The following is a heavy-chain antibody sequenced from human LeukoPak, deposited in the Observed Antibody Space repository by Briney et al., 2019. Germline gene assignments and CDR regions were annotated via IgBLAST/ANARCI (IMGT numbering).Heavy chain of an antibody. CDR2: IKQDGSEK. CDR3: ARRNGRYSYAP. J-gene: IGHJ5*02. CDR1: GFTFSSYA. D-gene: IGHD5-18*01. Sequence: GGSLRLSCAASGFTFSSYAMSWVRQAPGKGLEWVANIKQDGSEKYYVDSVKGRFTISRDNAKNSLYLQMNSLRAEDTAVYYCARRNGRYSYAPWGQGTLVTVSS. V-gene: IGHV3-7*01.